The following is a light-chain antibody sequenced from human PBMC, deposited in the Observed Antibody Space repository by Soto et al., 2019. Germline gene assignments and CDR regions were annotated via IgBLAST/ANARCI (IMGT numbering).Light chain of an antibody. Sequence: SALTQPASVSGSPGQSITISCTGTSSDVGSYNLVSWYQHHPGKAPKIIIYEDDERPSGVSYRFSGSKSGHTASLTIFGLQAEDEADYYCCSYAGSSSFVFGIGTKVTVL. CDR3: CSYAGSSSFV. CDR2: EDD. J-gene: IGLJ1*01. V-gene: IGLV2-23*01. CDR1: SSDVGSYNL.